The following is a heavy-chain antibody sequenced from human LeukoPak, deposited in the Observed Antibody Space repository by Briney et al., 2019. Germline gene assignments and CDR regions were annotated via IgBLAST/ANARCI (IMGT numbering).Heavy chain of an antibody. J-gene: IGHJ4*02. V-gene: IGHV1-3*04. Sequence: ASVKVSCTASGYTFTSYVIHWLRRAPGQRLEWMGWINIGNGDTKYSQKFQGRVSIARDTSASTTYMELSSLRSEDTAIYYCARDRGGTGDFDYWGQGTLVTVSS. D-gene: IGHD1-1*01. CDR1: GYTFTSYV. CDR3: ARDRGGTGDFDY. CDR2: INIGNGDT.